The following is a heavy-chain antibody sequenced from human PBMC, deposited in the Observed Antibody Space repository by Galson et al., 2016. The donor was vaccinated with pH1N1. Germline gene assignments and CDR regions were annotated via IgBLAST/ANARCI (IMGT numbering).Heavy chain of an antibody. CDR3: ARAIGSGSAY. V-gene: IGHV3-7*01. CDR1: GFTFSNYW. Sequence: SLRLSCAASGFTFSNYWMHWVRQVPGKGLEWVANIKEDGSQTYYVDSVRGRFTISRDNAKNSLYLQMNSLRDEDTALYYCARAIGSGSAYWGQGTLGTVSS. D-gene: IGHD3-22*01. CDR2: IKEDGSQT. J-gene: IGHJ4*02.